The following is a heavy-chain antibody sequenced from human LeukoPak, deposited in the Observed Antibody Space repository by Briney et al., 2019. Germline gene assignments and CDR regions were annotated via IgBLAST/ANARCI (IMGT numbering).Heavy chain of an antibody. CDR3: ARGVGPTMSFDY. CDR2: IYYSGST. CDR1: GGSISSYY. D-gene: IGHD3-22*01. Sequence: SETLSLTCTVSGGSISSYYWTWIRQPPGKGLEWIGYIYYSGSTNYDPSLKSRVTISVDTSKNQFSLNLNSVTAADTAVYYCARGVGPTMSFDYWGQGTLVTVSS. V-gene: IGHV4-59*08. J-gene: IGHJ4*02.